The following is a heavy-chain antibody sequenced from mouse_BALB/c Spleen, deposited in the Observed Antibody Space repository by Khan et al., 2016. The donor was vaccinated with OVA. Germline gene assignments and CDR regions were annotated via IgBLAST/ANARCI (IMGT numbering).Heavy chain of an antibody. CDR1: GYTFTSYW. V-gene: IGHV1-7*01. CDR2: INPSSNDT. J-gene: IGHJ2*01. CDR3: ARDRIDY. Sequence: QVQLQQSGAELAKPGASVKMSCKASGYTFTSYWVHWVKQRPGQGLEWIGYINPSSNDTEYNQNFKDKATLTADKSSSTAYMQLSSLTSEDSAVYYCARDRIDYWGQGTTLTVSS.